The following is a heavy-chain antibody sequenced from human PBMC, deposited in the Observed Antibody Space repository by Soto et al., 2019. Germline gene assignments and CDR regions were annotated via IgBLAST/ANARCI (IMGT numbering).Heavy chain of an antibody. CDR2: IKSKTDGGTT. Sequence: PGGSRRLSCAASGFTFSNAWMSWVGQAPGKGLEWVGRIKSKTDGGTTDYAAPVKGRFTISRDDSKNTLYLQMNSLKTEDTAVYYCTTEYVGYLSREYYYYMDVWGKGTTVTVSS. CDR3: TTEYVGYLSREYYYYMDV. CDR1: GFTFSNAW. J-gene: IGHJ6*03. D-gene: IGHD6-13*01. V-gene: IGHV3-15*01.